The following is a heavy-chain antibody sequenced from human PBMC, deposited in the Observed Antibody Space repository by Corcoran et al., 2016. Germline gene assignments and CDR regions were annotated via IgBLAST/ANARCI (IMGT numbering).Heavy chain of an antibody. CDR1: GYSFTTYW. Sequence: EVQLVQSGAEVKKPGESMKIYCKGSGYSFTTYWIGWVRQMPGKGLEWMGIIWPGDSDTRYSPSFQGQVTMSADKSLNTAYLQWSSLKASDTAMYYCARQSLGNVYNYVFEYLGQGTLVTV. J-gene: IGHJ4*02. CDR2: IWPGDSDT. D-gene: IGHD3-16*01. V-gene: IGHV5-51*01. CDR3: ARQSLGNVYNYVFEY.